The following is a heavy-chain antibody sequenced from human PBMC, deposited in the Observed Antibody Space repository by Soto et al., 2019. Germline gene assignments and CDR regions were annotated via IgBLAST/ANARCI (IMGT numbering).Heavy chain of an antibody. Sequence: ASVKVSCKASGYTFTSYGISWLRQAPGQGLEWMGWISAYNGNTNYAQKLQGRVTMTTDTSTSKGYMELRSLRSDDKAVYYCARSAYSYGDDAFDIWGQGTMVTVSS. CDR1: GYTFTSYG. J-gene: IGHJ3*02. V-gene: IGHV1-18*01. CDR2: ISAYNGNT. D-gene: IGHD5-18*01. CDR3: ARSAYSYGDDAFDI.